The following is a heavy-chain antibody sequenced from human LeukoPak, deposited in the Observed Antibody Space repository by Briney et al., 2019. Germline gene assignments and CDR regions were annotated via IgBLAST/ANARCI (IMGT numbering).Heavy chain of an antibody. V-gene: IGHV1-18*01. CDR1: GYTFTSYG. CDR3: ARAVLLPYYYDSSGYHAEDY. CDR2: ISAYNGNT. Sequence: ASVKVSCKASGYTFTSYGISWVRQAPGQGLEWMGWISAYNGNTNYAQKLQGRVTMTTDTSTSTAYMELRSLRSDDTAVYYCARAVLLPYYYDSSGYHAEDYWGQGTLVTVSS. J-gene: IGHJ4*02. D-gene: IGHD3-22*01.